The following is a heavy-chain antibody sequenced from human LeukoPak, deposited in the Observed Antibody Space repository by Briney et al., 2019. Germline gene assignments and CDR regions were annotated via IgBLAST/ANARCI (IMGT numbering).Heavy chain of an antibody. CDR1: DGSFSGYY. Sequence: SETLSLTCAVYDGSFSGYYWSWIRQPPGKGLEWIGEINHSGRTNYNPSLTSRVTISVDTSKNQFSLKLSSVTAADPAVYYRARKQTGYDYVWGSYRSRNYFDYWGQGTLVTVSS. CDR2: INHSGRT. CDR3: ARKQTGYDYVWGSYRSRNYFDY. J-gene: IGHJ4*02. V-gene: IGHV4-34*01. D-gene: IGHD3-16*02.